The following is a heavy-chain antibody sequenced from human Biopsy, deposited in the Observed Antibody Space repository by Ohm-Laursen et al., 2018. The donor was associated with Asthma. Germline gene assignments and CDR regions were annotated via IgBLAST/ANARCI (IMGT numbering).Heavy chain of an antibody. Sequence: VSSVKVSCKTSGYTFNSAGITWVRQAPGQGLEWMGWISVYNGNTKVAQKLQDRVTMITDTSTSTAYMELRSLRSDDTAVYFCARAVDYSHYYGIDVWAKGPRSPSP. D-gene: IGHD3-10*01. J-gene: IGHJ6*02. V-gene: IGHV1-18*01. CDR3: ARAVDYSHYYGIDV. CDR2: ISVYNGNT. CDR1: GYTFNSAG.